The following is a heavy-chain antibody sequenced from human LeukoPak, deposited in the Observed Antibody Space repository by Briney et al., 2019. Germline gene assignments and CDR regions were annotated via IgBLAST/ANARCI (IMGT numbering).Heavy chain of an antibody. CDR1: GFTFSSYS. CDR2: ISSSSSYI. J-gene: IGHJ4*02. Sequence: PGGSLRLSCAASGFTFSSYSMNWVRQAPGKGLEGVSSISSSSSYIYYADSVKGRFTISRDNAKNSLYLQMNSLRAEDTAVYYCARGSIAAAGTGDYWGQGTLVTVSS. CDR3: ARGSIAAAGTGDY. V-gene: IGHV3-21*01. D-gene: IGHD6-13*01.